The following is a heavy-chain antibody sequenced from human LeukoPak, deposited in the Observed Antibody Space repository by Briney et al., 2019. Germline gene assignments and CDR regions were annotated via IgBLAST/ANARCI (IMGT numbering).Heavy chain of an antibody. CDR3: ARQLNYYDSSVAQGLDY. CDR2: ISSSSSYI. V-gene: IGHV3-21*01. Sequence: TGGSLRLSCAASGFTFSSYSMNWVRQAPGKGLEWVSSISSSSSYIYYADSVKGRFTISRDNAKNSLYLQMNSLRAEDTAVYYCARQLNYYDSSVAQGLDYWGQGTLVTVSS. D-gene: IGHD3-22*01. CDR1: GFTFSSYS. J-gene: IGHJ4*02.